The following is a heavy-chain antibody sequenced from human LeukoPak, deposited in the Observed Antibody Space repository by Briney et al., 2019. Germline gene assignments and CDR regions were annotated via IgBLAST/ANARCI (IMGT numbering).Heavy chain of an antibody. D-gene: IGHD3-22*01. CDR1: GFTFSSYG. CDR2: IRYDGSNK. V-gene: IGHV3-30*02. CDR3: AKDDRDDSSGYYRYYYYYMDV. Sequence: GGSLRLSCAASGFTFSSYGMHWVRQAPGKGLEWVAFIRYDGSNKHYADSVKGRFTISRDNSKNTLYLQMNSLRAEDTAVYYCAKDDRDDSSGYYRYYYYYMDVWGKGTTVTVSS. J-gene: IGHJ6*03.